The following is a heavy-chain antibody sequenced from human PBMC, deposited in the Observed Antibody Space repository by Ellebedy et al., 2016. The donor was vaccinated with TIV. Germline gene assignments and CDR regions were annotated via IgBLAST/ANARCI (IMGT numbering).Heavy chain of an antibody. D-gene: IGHD2-2*01. Sequence: ASVKVSXKASGYTFTSYAMHWVRQAPGQRLEWMGWINAGNGNTKYSQKFQGRVTITRDTSASTAYMELRSLRSDDTAVYYCARASIVPAAMPADYWGQGTLVTVSS. J-gene: IGHJ4*02. V-gene: IGHV1-3*01. CDR2: INAGNGNT. CDR1: GYTFTSYA. CDR3: ARASIVPAAMPADY.